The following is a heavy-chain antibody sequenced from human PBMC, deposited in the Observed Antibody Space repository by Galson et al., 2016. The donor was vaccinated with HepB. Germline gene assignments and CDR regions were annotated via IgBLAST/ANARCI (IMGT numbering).Heavy chain of an antibody. CDR1: GGTFSTFA. CDR3: ARSDYGAYGVPYWYFDL. J-gene: IGHJ2*01. CDR2: TIPIFGTT. Sequence: SVKVSCRASGGTFSTFAISWVRQAPGQGLEWMGGTIPIFGTTNYAQKFQGRVTITADRSTSTAYMELSSLGSEDTAVYYCARSDYGAYGVPYWYFDLWGRGTLVTVSS. V-gene: IGHV1-69*06. D-gene: IGHD4-17*01.